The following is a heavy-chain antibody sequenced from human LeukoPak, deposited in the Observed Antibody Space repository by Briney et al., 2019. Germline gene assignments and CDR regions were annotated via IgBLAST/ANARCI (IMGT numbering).Heavy chain of an antibody. J-gene: IGHJ4*02. CDR3: AKSDNWAFEY. CDR1: GFTFNSYG. Sequence: GGSLRLSCAASGFTFNSYGMHWVRQAPGKGLEWVASIKQDGSEKYYVGSVKGRFTVSRDNAENSLDLQMNSLRADDTAVYYCAKSDNWAFEYCGQGTLVTVSS. V-gene: IGHV3-7*01. CDR2: IKQDGSEK. D-gene: IGHD1-1*01.